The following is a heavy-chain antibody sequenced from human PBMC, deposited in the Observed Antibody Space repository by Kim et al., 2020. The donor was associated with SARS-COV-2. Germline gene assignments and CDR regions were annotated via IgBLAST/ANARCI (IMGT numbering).Heavy chain of an antibody. V-gene: IGHV3-30*18. D-gene: IGHD6-13*01. Sequence: GGSLRLSCAASGFTFSSYGMHWVRQAPGKGLEWVAVISYDGSNKYYADSVKGRFTISRDNSKNTLYLQMNSLRAEDTAVYYCAKDLGIAAVLFGFSLDYWGQGTLVTVSS. CDR3: AKDLGIAAVLFGFSLDY. CDR1: GFTFSSYG. J-gene: IGHJ4*02. CDR2: ISYDGSNK.